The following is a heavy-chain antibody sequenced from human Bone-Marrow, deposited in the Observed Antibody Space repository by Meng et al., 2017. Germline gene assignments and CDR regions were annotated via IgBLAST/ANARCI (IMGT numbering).Heavy chain of an antibody. J-gene: IGHJ6*02. CDR1: GGSFSDYY. CDR2: INHSGST. V-gene: IGHV4-34*01. CDR3: TTDWAVTYYYYGMDV. Sequence: SETLSLTCVVSGGSFSDYYWSWIRQPPGKGLEWIGEINHSGSTNYNPSLESRATISVDTSQNNLSLKLSSVTAADSAVYYCTTDWAVTYYYYGMDVWGQGTTVTVSS. D-gene: IGHD4-17*01.